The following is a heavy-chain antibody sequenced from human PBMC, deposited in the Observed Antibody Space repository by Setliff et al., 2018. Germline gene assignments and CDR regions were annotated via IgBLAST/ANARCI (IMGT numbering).Heavy chain of an antibody. CDR3: AGTPALGTILLLPFDY. CDR2: LYRTATT. CDR1: GHSIDCDSY. Sequence: PSETLSLTCAVSGHSIDCDSYWGWIRQSPGKGLEWLGSLYRTATTYYNPAVRSRVTISPDTSKNQFSLKLTSVTAADTAMYYCAGTPALGTILLLPFDYWGQGTLVTVSS. D-gene: IGHD2-21*01. J-gene: IGHJ4*02. V-gene: IGHV4-38-2*01.